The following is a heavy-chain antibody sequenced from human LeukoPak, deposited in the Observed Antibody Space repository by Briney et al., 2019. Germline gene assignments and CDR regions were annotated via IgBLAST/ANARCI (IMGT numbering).Heavy chain of an antibody. CDR1: GYSFTGYY. D-gene: IGHD3-22*01. J-gene: IGHJ3*02. CDR3: ARTGYYATSVHDAFDI. Sequence: ASVKVSCKTSGYSFTGYYIHWVRQAPGQGLEWMGWINPNSGGTNYAQKFQGRVTMTRDTSISTAYMELSRLRSDDTAVYYCARTGYYATSVHDAFDIWGQGTMVTVSS. V-gene: IGHV1-2*02. CDR2: INPNSGGT.